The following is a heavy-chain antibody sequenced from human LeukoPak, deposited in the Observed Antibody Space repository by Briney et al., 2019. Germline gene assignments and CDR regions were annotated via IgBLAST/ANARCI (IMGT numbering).Heavy chain of an antibody. CDR1: GTTFDSHY. CDR3: ASAAGWESAY. D-gene: IGHD1-26*01. J-gene: IGHJ4*02. CDR2: INQDGSEK. V-gene: IGHV3-7*01. Sequence: GGSLRLSCAASGTTFDSHYMTWVRQTPEKGLEWVANINQDGSEKNYVDSVKGRFTISRDNAKKSLYLQMNGLRAEDTAVYYCASAAGWESAYWGQGTLVTVSS.